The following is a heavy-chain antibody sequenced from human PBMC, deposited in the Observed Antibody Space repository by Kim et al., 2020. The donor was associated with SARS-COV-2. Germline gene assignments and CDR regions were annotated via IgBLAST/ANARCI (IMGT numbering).Heavy chain of an antibody. J-gene: IGHJ4*02. D-gene: IGHD2-15*01. CDR2: IWYDGSNK. CDR1: GFTFSSYG. CDR3: AKDRYCSGGSCYYFDY. V-gene: IGHV3-33*06. Sequence: GGSLRLSCAASGFTFSSYGMHWVRQAPGKGLEWVAVIWYDGSNKYYADSVKGRFTISRDNSKNTLYLQMNSLRAEDTAVYYCAKDRYCSGGSCYYFDYWGQGTLVTVSS.